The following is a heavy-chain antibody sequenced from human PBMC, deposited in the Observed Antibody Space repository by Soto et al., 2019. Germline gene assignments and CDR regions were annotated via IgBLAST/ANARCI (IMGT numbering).Heavy chain of an antibody. CDR3: ASVIAAAATNKNNWFDP. V-gene: IGHV1-8*01. Sequence: ASVKVSCKASGYTFTSYDINWVRQATGQGLEWMGWMNPNSGNTGYAQKFQGRVTMTRNTSISTAYMELSSLRSEDTAVYYCASVIAAAATNKNNWFDPWGQGTLVTVSS. J-gene: IGHJ5*02. CDR1: GYTFTSYD. CDR2: MNPNSGNT. D-gene: IGHD6-13*01.